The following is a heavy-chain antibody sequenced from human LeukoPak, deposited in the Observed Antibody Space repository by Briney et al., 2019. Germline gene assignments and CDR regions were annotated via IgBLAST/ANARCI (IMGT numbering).Heavy chain of an antibody. Sequence: SETLSLTCAVYGGSFSGYYWSWIRQPPGKGLEWIGEINHSGSTNYNPSLKSRVTISVATSKNQFSLKLSSVTAADTAVYYCASSYYDSSGYLAGIYFQHWGQGTLVTVYS. V-gene: IGHV4-34*01. CDR3: ASSYYDSSGYLAGIYFQH. CDR1: GGSFSGYY. J-gene: IGHJ1*01. CDR2: INHSGST. D-gene: IGHD3-22*01.